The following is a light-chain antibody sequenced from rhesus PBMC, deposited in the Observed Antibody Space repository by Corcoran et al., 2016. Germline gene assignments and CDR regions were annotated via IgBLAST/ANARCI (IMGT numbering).Light chain of an antibody. CDR1: QDIKKE. Sequence: DIQMTQSPSSLSASVGDRVTVTCRASQDIKKELSWYQPKSGKATTLLIYAASTLEAGVSSRFSGSGSGTDFTLTINNLQPADFATYYCLQDYSTPLTFGGGTKVDIK. J-gene: IGKJ4*01. CDR3: LQDYSTPLT. CDR2: AAS. V-gene: IGKV1-94*01.